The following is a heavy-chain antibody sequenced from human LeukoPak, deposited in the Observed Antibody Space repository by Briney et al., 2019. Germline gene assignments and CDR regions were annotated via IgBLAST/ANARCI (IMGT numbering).Heavy chain of an antibody. CDR1: GSTFSSYE. D-gene: IGHD4-23*01. Sequence: PGGSLTLSCPPSGSTFSSYEMNCVRQAPGKGLECVSYISSSGRTIYYAHSVKGRLTISRDNAKNSLYLQMNSLRAEDTAVYYCARLDYGGNSGLRYWGEGTLVTVSS. V-gene: IGHV3-48*03. J-gene: IGHJ4*02. CDR2: ISSSGRTI. CDR3: ARLDYGGNSGLRY.